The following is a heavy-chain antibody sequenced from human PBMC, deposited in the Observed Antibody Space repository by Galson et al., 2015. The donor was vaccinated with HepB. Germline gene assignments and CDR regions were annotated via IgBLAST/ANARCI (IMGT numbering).Heavy chain of an antibody. J-gene: IGHJ6*03. CDR3: ATNEIRDYYDSSGSYYMDV. CDR1: GYTLTELS. D-gene: IGHD3-22*01. CDR2: FDPEDGET. V-gene: IGHV1-24*01. Sequence: SVKVSCKVSGYTLTELSMHWVRQAPGKGLEWMGGFDPEDGETIYAQKFQGRVTMTEDTSTDTAYMELSSLRSEDTAVYYCATNEIRDYYDSSGSYYMDVWGKGTTVTVSS.